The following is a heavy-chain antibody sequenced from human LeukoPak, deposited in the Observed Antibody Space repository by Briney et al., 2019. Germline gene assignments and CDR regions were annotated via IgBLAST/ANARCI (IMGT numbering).Heavy chain of an antibody. CDR1: GFTFSDYY. CDR2: ISSSGSTI. D-gene: IGHD2-15*01. J-gene: IGHJ4*02. CDR3: ARLGYCSGGSCYTFDY. Sequence: KSGGSLRLSCAASGFTFSDYYMSWIRQAPGKGLEWVSYISSSGSTIYYADSVKGRFTISRDNSKNTLYLQMNSLRAEDTAVYYCARLGYCSGGSCYTFDYWGQGTLVTVSS. V-gene: IGHV3-11*04.